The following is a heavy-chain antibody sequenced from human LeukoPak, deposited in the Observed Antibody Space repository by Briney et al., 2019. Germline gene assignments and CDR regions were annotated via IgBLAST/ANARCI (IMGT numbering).Heavy chain of an antibody. CDR3: ARYIWGSYPTFEDY. D-gene: IGHD3-16*02. CDR1: GGSISSYY. CDR2: ISYSGST. J-gene: IGHJ4*02. Sequence: SETLSLTCTVSGGSISSYYWGWIRQPPGKGLEWIGYISYSGSTNYNPSLKSRVSVDTSKNQFSLKLSSVTAADTAVYYCARYIWGSYPTFEDYWGQGTLVTVSS. V-gene: IGHV4-59*01.